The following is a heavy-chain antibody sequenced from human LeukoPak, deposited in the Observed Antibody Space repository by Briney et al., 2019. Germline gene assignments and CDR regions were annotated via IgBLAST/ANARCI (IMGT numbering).Heavy chain of an antibody. Sequence: ASVKVSCKASGYTFTGYYMYWVRQAPGQGLEWMGFINPNNGGTNFAQQFQGRVTMTRDTSLSTAYMELSRLTADDTAVYYCARVVSAANDYWSQGTLVTVSS. D-gene: IGHD2-21*02. CDR1: GYTFTGYY. V-gene: IGHV1-2*02. J-gene: IGHJ4*02. CDR3: ARVVSAANDY. CDR2: INPNNGGT.